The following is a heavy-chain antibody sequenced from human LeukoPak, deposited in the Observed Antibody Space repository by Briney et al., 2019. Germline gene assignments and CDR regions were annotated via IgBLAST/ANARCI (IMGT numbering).Heavy chain of an antibody. CDR3: ARGPNYYDILTGYYTNWFDP. CDR2: IYYSGGT. CDR1: GGSISSYY. V-gene: IGHV4-59*01. J-gene: IGHJ5*02. D-gene: IGHD3-9*01. Sequence: SETLSLTCTVSGGSISSYYWSWIRQPPGKGLEWIGYIYYSGGTNYNPSLKSRVTISVDTSKNQFSLKLSSVTAADTAVYYCARGPNYYDILTGYYTNWFDPWGQGTLVTVSS.